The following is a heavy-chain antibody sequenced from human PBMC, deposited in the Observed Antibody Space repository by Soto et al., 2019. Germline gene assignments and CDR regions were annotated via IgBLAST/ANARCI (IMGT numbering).Heavy chain of an antibody. V-gene: IGHV4-59*08. J-gene: IGHJ4*02. D-gene: IGHD5-18*01. Sequence: QVQLQESGPGLVKPSETLSLTCTVSGGSISSYYWSWIRQPPGKGLEWIGYIYYSGSTDYNPSLTSRVTISVDTAKNQFSLKLSSVTAADTAIYYCARHRGYSRSFEYWGQGSLVTVSS. CDR1: GGSISSYY. CDR2: IYYSGST. CDR3: ARHRGYSRSFEY.